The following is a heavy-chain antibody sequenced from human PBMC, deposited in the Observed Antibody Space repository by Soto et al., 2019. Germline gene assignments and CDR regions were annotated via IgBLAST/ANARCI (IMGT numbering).Heavy chain of an antibody. Sequence: ASVQVSCQASGGTFSSYAISWVRQAPGQRLEWMGWINAGNGNTKYSQKFQGRVTITRDTSASTAYMELSSLRSEDTAVYYCARGYYYDSSGYYRGHAFDIWGQGTMVTV. CDR2: INAGNGNT. D-gene: IGHD3-22*01. CDR3: ARGYYYDSSGYYRGHAFDI. V-gene: IGHV1-3*01. J-gene: IGHJ3*02. CDR1: GGTFSSYA.